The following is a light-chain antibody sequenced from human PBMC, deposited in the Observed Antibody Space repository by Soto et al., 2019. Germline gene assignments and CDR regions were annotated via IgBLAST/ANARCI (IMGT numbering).Light chain of an antibody. J-gene: IGKJ2*01. V-gene: IGKV3-20*01. Sequence: EIVLTQSPGTLSLSPGERATLSCRASQSVSSDYLAWYQQKPGQAPRLLIYGSSSRATGIPDRFSGSGFGTDFTLTISGLEPEDFAVYYWQEYCNSIYTFGRGTKLESK. CDR1: QSVSSDY. CDR3: QEYCNSIYT. CDR2: GSS.